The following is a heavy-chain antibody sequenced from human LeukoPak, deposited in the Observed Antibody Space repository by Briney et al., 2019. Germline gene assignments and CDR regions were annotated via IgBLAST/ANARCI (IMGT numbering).Heavy chain of an antibody. CDR3: ARGSLGVLIWKATYGMDV. CDR2: ISHDGSNK. CDR1: GFTFSSYA. D-gene: IGHD3-3*01. J-gene: IGHJ6*02. Sequence: PGRSLRLSCAASGFTFSSYAMHWVRQAPGKGLEWVAVISHDGSNKYYADSVKGRFTISRDNSKNTMLLQMNSLRAGDTALYYCARGSLGVLIWKATYGMDVWGQGTTVTVSS. V-gene: IGHV3-30*04.